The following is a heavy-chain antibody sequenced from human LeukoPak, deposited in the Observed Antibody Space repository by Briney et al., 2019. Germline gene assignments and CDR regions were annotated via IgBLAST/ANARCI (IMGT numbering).Heavy chain of an antibody. CDR3: ARTRAGWNYRILDY. CDR2: INPNSGGT. J-gene: IGHJ4*02. V-gene: IGHV1-2*02. Sequence: ASVKVSCKASGYTFTGYYMHWVRQAPGQGLEWMGWINPNSGGTNYAQKFQGRVTMTRDTSISTAYMELSRLRSDDTAVYYCARTRAGWNYRILDYWGQGTLVTVSS. CDR1: GYTFTGYY. D-gene: IGHD1-7*01.